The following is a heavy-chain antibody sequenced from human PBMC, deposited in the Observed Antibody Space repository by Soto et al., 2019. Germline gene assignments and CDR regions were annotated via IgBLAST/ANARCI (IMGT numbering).Heavy chain of an antibody. J-gene: IGHJ4*02. D-gene: IGHD6-19*01. CDR2: IYYSGST. CDR3: ARDSYSSGFNYFDY. Sequence: SETLSLTCTVSGGSITSYYWSWIRQPPGKGLEWIGYIYYSGSTNYNPSLKSRVTISVDTSKNQFSLKLNSVTAADTAVYYCARDSYSSGFNYFDYWGQGTLVTAPQ. V-gene: IGHV4-59*01. CDR1: GGSITSYY.